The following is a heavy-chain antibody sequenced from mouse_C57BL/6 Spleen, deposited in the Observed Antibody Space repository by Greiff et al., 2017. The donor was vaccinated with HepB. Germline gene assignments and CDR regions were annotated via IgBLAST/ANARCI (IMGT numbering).Heavy chain of an antibody. CDR2: IYPGDGDT. CDR1: GYAFSSYW. Sequence: QVQLQQSGAELVKPGASVKISCKASGYAFSSYWMNWVKQRPGKGLEWIGQIYPGDGDTNYNGKFKGKATLTADKSSSTAYMQLSSLTSEDSAVYFCARRHYGSSSYWYFDVWGTGTTVTVSS. D-gene: IGHD1-1*01. CDR3: ARRHYGSSSYWYFDV. V-gene: IGHV1-80*01. J-gene: IGHJ1*03.